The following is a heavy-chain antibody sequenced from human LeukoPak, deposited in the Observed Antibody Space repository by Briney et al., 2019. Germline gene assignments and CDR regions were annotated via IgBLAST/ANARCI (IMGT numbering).Heavy chain of an antibody. CDR1: GFTFSSYA. J-gene: IGHJ4*02. CDR3: ARDHGSGSYYNRGITYYFDY. Sequence: PGGSLRLSCAASGFTFSSYAMHWVRQAPGKGLEWVAVISYDGSNKYYADSVKGRFTISRDNSKNTLYLQMNSLRAEDTAAYYCARDHGSGSYYNRGITYYFDYWGQGTLVTVSS. D-gene: IGHD3-10*01. CDR2: ISYDGSNK. V-gene: IGHV3-30-3*01.